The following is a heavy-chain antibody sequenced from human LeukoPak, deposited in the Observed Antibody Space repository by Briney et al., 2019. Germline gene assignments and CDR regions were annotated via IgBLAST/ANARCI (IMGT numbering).Heavy chain of an antibody. CDR1: GYNFNNYG. J-gene: IGHJ4*02. D-gene: IGHD2-2*01. V-gene: IGHV1-18*01. CDR2: ISAYSGDT. Sequence: ASVKVSCKTSGYNFNNYGISWVRQAPGQGLEWMGWISAYSGDTNYAQKLQGRVTMTTDTSTSTAYMELSSLRSEDTAVYYCAGTPKYCSSTSCFSYFDYWGQGTLVTVSS. CDR3: AGTPKYCSSTSCFSYFDY.